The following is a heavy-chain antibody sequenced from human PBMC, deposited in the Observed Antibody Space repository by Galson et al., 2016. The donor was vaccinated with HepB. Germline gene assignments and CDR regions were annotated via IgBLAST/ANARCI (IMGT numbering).Heavy chain of an antibody. CDR1: GLSVSSNY. CDR3: ATRSGRDHLLGEY. Sequence: SLRLSCAATGLSVSSNYMTWVRQAPEKGLDWDSIIYAAGATYYSDSAKGRFTISRDTAGNTVYLQMNSLRPEDTAFDYCATRSGRDHLLGEYWGQGTLVTVSS. CDR2: IYAAGAT. V-gene: IGHV3-53*01. J-gene: IGHJ4*02. D-gene: IGHD3-16*01.